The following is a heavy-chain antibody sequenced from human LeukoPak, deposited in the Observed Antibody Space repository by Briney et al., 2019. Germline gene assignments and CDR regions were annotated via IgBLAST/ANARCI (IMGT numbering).Heavy chain of an antibody. CDR1: GYTFTSYY. D-gene: IGHD6-13*01. CDR2: INPSGGST. V-gene: IGHV1-46*01. J-gene: IGHJ5*02. Sequence: ASVKVSCKASGYTFTSYYMHWVRQAPGQVLEWMGIINPSGGSTSYAQKFRGRVTMTRDTSTSTVYMELSSLRSEDTAVYYCARAVSRYSSSVFWFDPWGQGTLVTVSS. CDR3: ARAVSRYSSSVFWFDP.